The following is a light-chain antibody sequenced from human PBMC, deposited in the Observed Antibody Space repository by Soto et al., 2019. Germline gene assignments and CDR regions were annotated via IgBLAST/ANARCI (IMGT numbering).Light chain of an antibody. V-gene: IGKV1-5*01. CDR1: QSISSW. J-gene: IGKJ1*01. Sequence: DIPMTQSPSTLSASVGDRVTITCRASQSISSWLAWYQQKPGKAPKLLIYDASSLESGVPSRFSGSGSGTEFTLTISSLQPDDFATDYCQQYNSYSSFGQGTKVEIK. CDR3: QQYNSYSS. CDR2: DAS.